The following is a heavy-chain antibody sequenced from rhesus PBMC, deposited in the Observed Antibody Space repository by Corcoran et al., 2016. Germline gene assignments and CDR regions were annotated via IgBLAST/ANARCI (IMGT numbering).Heavy chain of an antibody. J-gene: IGHJ4*01. CDR3: ARRLDNWDVFDY. D-gene: IGHD1-7*02. CDR2: IYWDDDK. CDR1: GFSIITIGMC. V-gene: IGHV2-174*01. Sequence: QVTLKESGPPLVKPTQTLTLTCTFSGFSIITIGMCVGWIRQPPGKAMEWLAFIYWDDDKYYSTAWRSSPNISQDTSKNQVVLTMNNMDPVDTATFYCARRLDNWDVFDYWGQGVLVTVSS.